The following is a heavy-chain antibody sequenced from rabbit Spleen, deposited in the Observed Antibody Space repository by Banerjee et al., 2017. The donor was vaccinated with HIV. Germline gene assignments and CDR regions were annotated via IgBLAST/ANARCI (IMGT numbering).Heavy chain of an antibody. J-gene: IGHJ6*01. V-gene: IGHV1S45*01. Sequence: QEQLVESRGGLVTPGGSLKLSCKASGFTISNNYWMNWVRQAPGKGLEWISCIAGSSSGFTYSATWAKGRFTCSKTSSTTVTLQMTSLTVADTATYFCARDTSSSFSSYGMDLWGQGTLVTVS. CDR1: GFTISNNYW. CDR3: ARDTSSSFSSYGMDL. D-gene: IGHD1-1*01. CDR2: IAGSSSGFT.